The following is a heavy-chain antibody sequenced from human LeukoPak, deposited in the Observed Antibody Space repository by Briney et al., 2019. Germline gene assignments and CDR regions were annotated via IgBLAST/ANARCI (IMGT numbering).Heavy chain of an antibody. CDR1: GYFIRSGFY. J-gene: IGHJ4*02. V-gene: IGHV4-38-2*02. CDR2: FYHSGST. Sequence: SETLSLTCTVSGYFIRSGFYWGWIRQPPGKGLEWIGSFYHSGSTYYNPSLESRVTISLDTSKNQLSLKLTSVTAADTAVYYCARKHSIVGASRNPDFDYWGQGTLVTVSS. D-gene: IGHD1-26*01. CDR3: ARKHSIVGASRNPDFDY.